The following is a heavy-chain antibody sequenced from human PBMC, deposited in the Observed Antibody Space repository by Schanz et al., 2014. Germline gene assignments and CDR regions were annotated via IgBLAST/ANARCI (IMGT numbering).Heavy chain of an antibody. CDR1: GYTFTSYG. Sequence: QIQLLQSGPEVKKPGASVKVSRKASGYTFTSYGISWVRQAPGQGLEWGGWISVYTGNTKYPQKHQGRVTMTTDTSTSTAYMELRSLRSDDTAVYYCARDGADFYDILTEEDYWGQGTLVTVSS. J-gene: IGHJ4*02. V-gene: IGHV1-18*01. CDR3: ARDGADFYDILTEEDY. D-gene: IGHD3-9*01. CDR2: ISVYTGNT.